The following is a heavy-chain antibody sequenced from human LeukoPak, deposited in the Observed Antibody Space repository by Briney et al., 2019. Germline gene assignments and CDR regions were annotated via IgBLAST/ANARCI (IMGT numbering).Heavy chain of an antibody. CDR3: VEGEQWLAFDR. V-gene: IGHV4-61*01. Sequence: SETLSLTCTVSGGSMRSHSFYWGWIRQSPGKGLEWIGNLYHSATTNYNPSLQSRVTISADTSKNQFSLRLMSVTAADTALYYCVEGEQWLAFDRWGQGILVTVSS. CDR2: LYHSATT. J-gene: IGHJ4*02. CDR1: GGSMRSHSFY. D-gene: IGHD6-19*01.